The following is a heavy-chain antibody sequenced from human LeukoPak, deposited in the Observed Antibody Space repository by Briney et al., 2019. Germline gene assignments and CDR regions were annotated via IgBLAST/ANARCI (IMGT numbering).Heavy chain of an antibody. Sequence: QPGGSLLLSCAASGFTFSSYAMSWVRQAPGEGLEWVSVISGSGVSTYYADSVKGRFTISRDNSKNTLFLQMNGLRAEDTAVYYCAREVYGGIDYWGQGTLVTVSS. CDR3: AREVYGGIDY. D-gene: IGHD4-23*01. J-gene: IGHJ4*02. CDR1: GFTFSSYA. CDR2: ISGSGVST. V-gene: IGHV3-23*01.